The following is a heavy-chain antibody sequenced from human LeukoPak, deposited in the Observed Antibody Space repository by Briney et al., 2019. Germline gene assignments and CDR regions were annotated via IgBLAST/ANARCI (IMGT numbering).Heavy chain of an antibody. CDR3: ATDNYGALDY. CDR1: GYAFTDDY. CDR2: IDPRSGGT. D-gene: IGHD3-16*01. J-gene: IGHJ4*02. Sequence: ASVKLSCKASGYAFTDDYIHWVRRAPGQGLEWMGWIDPRSGGTRCTQKFQGRVTMTRDTSISTVYLDLSGLTFDDSAVYYCATDNYGALDYWGQGTLVTVRS. V-gene: IGHV1-2*02.